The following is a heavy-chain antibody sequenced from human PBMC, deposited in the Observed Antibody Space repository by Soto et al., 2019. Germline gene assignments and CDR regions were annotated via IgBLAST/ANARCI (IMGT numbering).Heavy chain of an antibody. D-gene: IGHD3-10*01. Sequence: GGSLRLSCTAAGVNFISYGMHWVRQAPGKGLEWVAVIAYDGSNKYYADSVKGRFTISRDNSKNTLYLQMNSLRAEDTAVYYCARVSVVREIIIGSFDYWGQGPPVTVSS. CDR1: GVNFISYG. J-gene: IGHJ4*02. CDR2: IAYDGSNK. V-gene: IGHV3-30*03. CDR3: ARVSVVREIIIGSFDY.